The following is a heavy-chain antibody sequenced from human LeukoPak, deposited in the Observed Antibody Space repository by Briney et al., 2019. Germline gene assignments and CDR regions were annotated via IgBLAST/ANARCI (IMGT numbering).Heavy chain of an antibody. D-gene: IGHD4-23*01. CDR3: ARYIETPRRDLDY. CDR1: GFTLSSYW. CDR2: IKQDGSEK. J-gene: IGHJ4*02. Sequence: GGSLRLSCAASGFTLSSYWMSWVRQAPGKGLEWVARIKQDGSEKHYVDSVKGRFTISRDNAKNSVFLQMNTLRAEDTAVYYCARYIETPRRDLDYWGQGTLVTVSS. V-gene: IGHV3-7*01.